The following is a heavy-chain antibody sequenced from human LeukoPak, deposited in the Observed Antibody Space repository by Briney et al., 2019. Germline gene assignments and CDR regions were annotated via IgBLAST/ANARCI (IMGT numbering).Heavy chain of an antibody. J-gene: IGHJ5*02. CDR1: GGSISSSSYY. D-gene: IGHD3-16*01. V-gene: IGHV4-39*01. Sequence: KPSETLSLTRTVSGGSISSSSYYWGWIRQPPGKGLEWIGSIYYSGSTYYNPSLKSRVTISVDTSKNQLSLKLSSVTAADTAVYYCARRPGLHPLDPWGQGTLVTVSS. CDR3: ARRPGLHPLDP. CDR2: IYYSGST.